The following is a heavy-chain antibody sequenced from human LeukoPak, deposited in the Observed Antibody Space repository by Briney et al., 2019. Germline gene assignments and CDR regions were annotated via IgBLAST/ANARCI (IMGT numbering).Heavy chain of an antibody. CDR1: GFTFSSYA. CDR3: VKDLLQVTMKELDH. D-gene: IGHD4-11*01. V-gene: IGHV3-64D*06. J-gene: IGHJ4*02. Sequence: PGGSLRLSCSVSGFTFSSYAMHWVRQAPGKGLEYVSVIRSDGVDVYYTDSVKGRFTISRDDSKNTLYLQMSSLRPEDTAVYYCVKDLLQVTMKELDHWGQGTLVTVSS. CDR2: IRSDGVDV.